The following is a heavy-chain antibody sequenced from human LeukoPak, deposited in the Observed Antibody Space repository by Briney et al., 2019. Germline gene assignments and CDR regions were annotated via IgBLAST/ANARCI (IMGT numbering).Heavy chain of an antibody. CDR1: GFTFSDYC. CDR2: ISSSGSTI. D-gene: IGHD3-3*01. Sequence: GGSLRLSCAASGFTFSDYCMSWVRQAPGKGLEWVSYISSSGSTIYYADSVKGRFTISRDNAKNSLYLQMNSLRAEDTAVYYCARPAFGVVPYYYYGMDVWGQGTTVTVSS. V-gene: IGHV3-11*01. J-gene: IGHJ6*02. CDR3: ARPAFGVVPYYYYGMDV.